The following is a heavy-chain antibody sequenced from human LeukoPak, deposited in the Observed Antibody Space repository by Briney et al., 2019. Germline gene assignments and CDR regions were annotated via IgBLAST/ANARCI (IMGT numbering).Heavy chain of an antibody. CDR2: IYHSGST. J-gene: IGHJ4*02. Sequence: SETLSLTCAVSGYSISSGYYWGWIRQPPGKGLEWIGSIYHSGSTYYNPSLKSRVTISVDTPKNQFSLKLSSVTAADTAVYYCARGTKWVPAAIHYFDYWGQGTLVTVSS. CDR1: GYSISSGYY. D-gene: IGHD2-2*02. CDR3: ARGTKWVPAAIHYFDY. V-gene: IGHV4-38-2*01.